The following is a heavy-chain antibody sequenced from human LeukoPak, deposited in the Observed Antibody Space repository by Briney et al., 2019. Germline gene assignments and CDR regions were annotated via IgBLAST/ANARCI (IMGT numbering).Heavy chain of an antibody. CDR1: GYSINSGYY. CDR3: ARGGLTDY. CDR2: IYGSGST. J-gene: IGHJ4*02. V-gene: IGHV4-38-2*02. Sequence: SETLSLTCTVSGYSINSGYYWGWIRQPPGKGLEWIGNIYGSGSTYYNPSLRSRVTVSVDTSKNQFSLKLSSMTAADTAVYYCARGGLTDYWGQGILVTVSS. D-gene: IGHD2-15*01.